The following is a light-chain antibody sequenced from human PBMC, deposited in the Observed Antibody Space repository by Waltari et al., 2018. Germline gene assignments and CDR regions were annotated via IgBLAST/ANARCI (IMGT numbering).Light chain of an antibody. CDR2: EVS. J-gene: IGLJ1*01. V-gene: IGLV2-14*01. Sequence: QSALTQPASVSGSPGQSITISCSGTDCDVGAYDFFSWYQQHPGKAPHLIIYEVSNRPSGISNRFSASKSGNTASLTISGLQAEDEADYYCSSYTTSSAPGVFGTGTRVTVL. CDR3: SSYTTSSAPGV. CDR1: DCDVGAYDF.